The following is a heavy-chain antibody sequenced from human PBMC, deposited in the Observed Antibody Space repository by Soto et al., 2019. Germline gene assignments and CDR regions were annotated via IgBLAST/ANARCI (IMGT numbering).Heavy chain of an antibody. CDR2: IIPIFGTA. CDR1: GGTFSSYA. V-gene: IGHV1-69*06. J-gene: IGHJ4*02. Sequence: QVQLGQSGAEVQKPGSSVKVSCTASGGTFSSYAISWVRQAPGQGLEWLGGIIPIFGTANYAQKFQGRVTITADKSTSTAYMELSSLSSDDTAVYYCATERGEDDYVWGINRYWGQGTLVTVSS. D-gene: IGHD3-16*01. CDR3: ATERGEDDYVWGINRY.